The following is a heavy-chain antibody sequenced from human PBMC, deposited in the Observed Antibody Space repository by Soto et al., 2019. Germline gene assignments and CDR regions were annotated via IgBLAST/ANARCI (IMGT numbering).Heavy chain of an antibody. D-gene: IGHD6-19*01. CDR2: IYHSGST. V-gene: IGHV4-4*02. CDR1: GGSISSSNW. Sequence: QVQLQESGPGLVKPSGTLSLTCDVSGGSISSSNWWSWVRQPPGKGLGWIGEIYHSGSTNYNPSLQSRVTVSVDKSKNQCSLKLSSVTAADTAVYDCARGVAVACTLLGYFDYWGQGTLVTVSS. CDR3: ARGVAVACTLLGYFDY. J-gene: IGHJ4*02.